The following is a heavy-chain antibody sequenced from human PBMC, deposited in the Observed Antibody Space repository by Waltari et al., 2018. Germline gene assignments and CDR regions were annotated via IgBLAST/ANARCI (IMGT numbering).Heavy chain of an antibody. D-gene: IGHD6-19*01. CDR2: IYRGGNT. CDR1: GFTVRTNF. V-gene: IGHV3-53*01. CDR3: AKQSPSYTRGWYPLES. Sequence: EVQLVESGGNLIQPGGSLRLSCAASGFTVRTNFISWVRQAPGKGLEWVSIIYRGGNTYYAGSVKGRFTISRDNYKNMVYLEMNSLRAEDTAVYYCAKQSPSYTRGWYPLESWGPGTLVTVSP. J-gene: IGHJ4*02.